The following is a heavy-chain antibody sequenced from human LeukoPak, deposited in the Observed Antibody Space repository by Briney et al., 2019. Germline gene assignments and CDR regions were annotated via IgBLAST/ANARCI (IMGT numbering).Heavy chain of an antibody. CDR3: LAAAGTIG. CDR2: VNNDGSTT. V-gene: IGHV3-74*01. J-gene: IGHJ4*02. Sequence: GGSQRLSCAASGFTFSSYWMHWVRQAPGKGLVWVSRVNNDGSTTNYADSVKGRFTISRDNTKNTLYLQMNSLRAEDTAVYFCLAAAGTIGWGQGTLVTVSS. CDR1: GFTFSSYW. D-gene: IGHD6-13*01.